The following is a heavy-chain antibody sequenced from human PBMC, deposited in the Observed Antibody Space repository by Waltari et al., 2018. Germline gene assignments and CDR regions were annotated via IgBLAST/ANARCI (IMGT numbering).Heavy chain of an antibody. J-gene: IGHJ4*02. D-gene: IGHD2-2*02. V-gene: IGHV3-30*13. Sequence: QVVLVESGGGVVQPGTSLTFSCVASGFSFTNYLMQWVRQAPGKGLEWLAVVSSDGSTKNFADSVKGRFSVSRDNSKNMLYLQMNNLRVQDTAFYYCATNEIPWHWGQGTLVTVSS. CDR3: ATNEIPWH. CDR1: GFSFTNYL. CDR2: VSSDGSTK.